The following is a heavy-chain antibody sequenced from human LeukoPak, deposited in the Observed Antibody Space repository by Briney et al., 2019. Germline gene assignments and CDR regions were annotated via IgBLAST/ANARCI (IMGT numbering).Heavy chain of an antibody. V-gene: IGHV3-48*02. Sequence: PGGSLGLSCAASGFTFSSYSMNWVRQAPGKGLEWVSYISSSSNTIYYADSVKGRFTISRDNAKNSLYLQMNSLRDEDTALYYCVTDTSMGGLFDYWGQGTPVTVSS. CDR1: GFTFSSYS. J-gene: IGHJ4*02. CDR2: ISSSSNTI. D-gene: IGHD5-18*01. CDR3: VTDTSMGGLFDY.